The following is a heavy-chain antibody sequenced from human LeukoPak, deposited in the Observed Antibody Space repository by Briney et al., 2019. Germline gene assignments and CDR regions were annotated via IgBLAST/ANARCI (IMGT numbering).Heavy chain of an antibody. Sequence: GASVKVSCKASGYTFTGYYMHWVRQAPGQGLEWMGWINPNSGGTNYAQKFQGRVTMTRDTSISTAYMELRSLRSDDTAVYYCARGRSGDGSNHDYWGQGTLVTVSS. CDR3: ARGRSGDGSNHDY. V-gene: IGHV1-2*02. D-gene: IGHD3-10*01. J-gene: IGHJ4*02. CDR1: GYTFTGYY. CDR2: INPNSGGT.